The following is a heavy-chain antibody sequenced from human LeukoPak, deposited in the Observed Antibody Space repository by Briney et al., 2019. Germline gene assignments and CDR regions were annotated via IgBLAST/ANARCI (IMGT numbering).Heavy chain of an antibody. CDR2: TYYRSKWYN. J-gene: IGHJ4*02. V-gene: IGHV6-1*01. D-gene: IGHD3-9*01. Sequence: SQTLSLTCAISGDSVSSNSAAWNWIRQSPSRGLEWLGRTYYRSKWYNDYAVSVKSRITINPDTSKNQFSLQLNFVTPGDTAVYYCTRATYYDILTGYGLFDYWGQGTLVTVSS. CDR1: GDSVSSNSAA. CDR3: TRATYYDILTGYGLFDY.